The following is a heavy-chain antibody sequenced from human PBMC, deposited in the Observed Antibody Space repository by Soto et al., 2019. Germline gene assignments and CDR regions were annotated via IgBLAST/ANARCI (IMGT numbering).Heavy chain of an antibody. Sequence: PGGSLRLSCAASGFIFSGSAIHWVRQASGKGLEWVGRIRSRANNFATSSAASVKGRFTFSRDDSKNTAYLQMNTLKPEDTAVYDCARGPGAAIGDSYVHGMDVWGQGTTVTVSS. D-gene: IGHD2-2*01. V-gene: IGHV3-73*01. J-gene: IGHJ6*02. CDR1: GFIFSGSA. CDR3: ARGPGAAIGDSYVHGMDV. CDR2: IRSRANNFAT.